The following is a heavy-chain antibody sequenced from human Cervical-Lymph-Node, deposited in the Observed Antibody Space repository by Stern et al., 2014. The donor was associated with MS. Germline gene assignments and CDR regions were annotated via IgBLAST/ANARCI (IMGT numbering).Heavy chain of an antibody. V-gene: IGHV2-5*02. J-gene: IGHJ4*02. Sequence: QVTLKESGPALVKPTQTLTLTCTFSGFSLSPSSLGVVRIRPPPGEALELLAYIYWDDQKRYSPSLKSRLTITKDTSKNQVVLTLTNVDPVDTATYYCAHRTSGPFDYWGQGTLVTVSS. CDR3: AHRTSGPFDY. CDR2: IYWDDQK. CDR1: GFSLSPSSLG. D-gene: IGHD3-10*01.